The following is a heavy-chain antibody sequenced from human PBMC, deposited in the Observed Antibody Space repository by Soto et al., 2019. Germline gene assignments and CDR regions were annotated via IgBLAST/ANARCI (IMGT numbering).Heavy chain of an antibody. CDR3: EKQRFVYDFGIVPVAALKGLAV. CDR1: GFTFDSYA. J-gene: IGHJ6*01. CDR2: ISGGGTST. Sequence: EVQLSESGGGLTQRGGSLRLSCVASGFTFDSYAMNWIRQAPGKGLEWVSVISGGGTSTYYAASVKGRFTVSRDNSKNPKHLQTRSPAAGDTRVYLREKQRFVYDFGIVPVAALKGLAVWGRGTTVAVSS. V-gene: IGHV3-23*01. D-gene: IGHD3-3*01.